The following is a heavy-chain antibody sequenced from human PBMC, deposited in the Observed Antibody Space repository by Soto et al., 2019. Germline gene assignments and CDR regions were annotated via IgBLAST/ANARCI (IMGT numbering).Heavy chain of an antibody. Sequence: EVQLLESGGGLVQPGGSLRLSCVGSGFFFSSYTMTWVRQAPGKGLEWVSSFGANSENTYYADSVRGRFTISRDNSKNTLFLQMNSLTAEDTAMYYCAKARDQQWVRLPFDYWGQGILVIVSS. D-gene: IGHD6-19*01. J-gene: IGHJ4*02. CDR1: GFFFSSYT. CDR3: AKARDQQWVRLPFDY. V-gene: IGHV3-23*01. CDR2: FGANSENT.